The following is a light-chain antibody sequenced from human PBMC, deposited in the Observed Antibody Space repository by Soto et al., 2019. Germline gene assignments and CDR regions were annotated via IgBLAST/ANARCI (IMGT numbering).Light chain of an antibody. Sequence: EVVMRQSPATLSVSPGEGATLSCRASQGIGDTLAWYQHKPGQAPRLLIYGASSRATGIPDRFSGSGSGTDFTLTISRLEPEDFAVYYCQQYGRTFGQGTKVDIK. CDR1: QGIGDT. CDR2: GAS. CDR3: QQYGRT. J-gene: IGKJ1*01. V-gene: IGKV3-20*01.